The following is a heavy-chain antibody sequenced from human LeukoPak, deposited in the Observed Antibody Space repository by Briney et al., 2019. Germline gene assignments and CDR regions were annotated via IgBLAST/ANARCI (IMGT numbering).Heavy chain of an antibody. J-gene: IGHJ3*02. CDR1: GFTFSSYS. CDR3: ARGQWLAHAFDI. D-gene: IGHD6-19*01. V-gene: IGHV3-21*01. Sequence: GGSLRLSCAASGFTFSSYSMNWVRQAPGKGLEWVSSISSSSSYIYYADSVKGRFTISRDNAKNSLYLQMNSLRAEDTAVYYCARGQWLAHAFDIWGQGTMVTVSS. CDR2: ISSSSSYI.